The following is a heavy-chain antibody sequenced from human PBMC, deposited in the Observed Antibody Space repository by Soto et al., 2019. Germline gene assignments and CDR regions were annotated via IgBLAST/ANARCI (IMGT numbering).Heavy chain of an antibody. J-gene: IGHJ6*02. CDR1: GGSISTIDW. D-gene: IGHD6-6*01. CDR2: IYQTGST. Sequence: SETLSLTCAVSGGSISTIDWWTWVRQPPGKGLDWIGEIYQTGSTSYNPSLESRVTISIDKSKNQFSLKLRSVTAADTAVYYCARVSSSSAFGMDVWGQGTTVTVSS. CDR3: ARVSSSSAFGMDV. V-gene: IGHV4-4*02.